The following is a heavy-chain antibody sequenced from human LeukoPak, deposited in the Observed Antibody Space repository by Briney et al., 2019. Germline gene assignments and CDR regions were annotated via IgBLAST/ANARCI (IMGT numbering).Heavy chain of an antibody. CDR2: ISGSGGST. Sequence: GGSLRLSCAASGFTFSSYAMSWVRQAPGKGLERVSAISGSGGSTYYADSVKGRFTISRDNAKNSLYLQMNSLRAEDTALYHCARVGYDSSGYYPYHFDYWGQGTLVTVSS. D-gene: IGHD3-22*01. CDR1: GFTFSSYA. V-gene: IGHV3-23*01. CDR3: ARVGYDSSGYYPYHFDY. J-gene: IGHJ4*02.